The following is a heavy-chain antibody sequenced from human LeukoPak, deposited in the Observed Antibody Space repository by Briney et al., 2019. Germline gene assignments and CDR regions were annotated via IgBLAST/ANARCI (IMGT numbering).Heavy chain of an antibody. V-gene: IGHV1-69*13. J-gene: IGHJ4*02. CDR2: IIPIFGTA. D-gene: IGHD6-13*01. Sequence: ASVKVSCKASGGTFSSYAVSWVRQAPGHELKWMGGIIPIFGTANYARKFQGRVTITADESTSTAHIELSSLRSEDTAVYYCAREGPRIAAAPISRDYWGQGTLVTVSS. CDR1: GGTFSSYA. CDR3: AREGPRIAAAPISRDY.